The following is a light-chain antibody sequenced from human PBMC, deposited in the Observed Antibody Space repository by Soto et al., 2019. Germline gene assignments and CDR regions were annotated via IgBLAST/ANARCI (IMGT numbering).Light chain of an antibody. V-gene: IGKV3-15*01. Sequence: EIVMTQSPATLSVSPXEXXXLSCRASQSISSKLAWYQQKPGQAPRLLIYGASTRATGIPVRFSGSGSGTEFTLTITSLQSEDFAVYYCQEYNNWHPITFGGGTKVEIK. CDR2: GAS. J-gene: IGKJ4*01. CDR3: QEYNNWHPIT. CDR1: QSISSK.